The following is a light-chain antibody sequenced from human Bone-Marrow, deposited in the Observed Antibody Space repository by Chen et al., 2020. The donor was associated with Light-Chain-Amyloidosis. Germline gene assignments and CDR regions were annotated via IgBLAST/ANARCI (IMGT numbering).Light chain of an antibody. V-gene: IGLV2-14*01. J-gene: IGLJ1*01. Sequence: QSALTQPASVSGSPGNSITISCTGTSSDVGGDNHVSWYQQRPDKAPKLMIYEVTNRPSWAPDRFSGSKSDNTASLTISGLHTEDEADYVGSSYTITSTLVFGRGTRVTV. CDR1: SSDVGGDNH. CDR3: SSYTITSTLV. CDR2: EVT.